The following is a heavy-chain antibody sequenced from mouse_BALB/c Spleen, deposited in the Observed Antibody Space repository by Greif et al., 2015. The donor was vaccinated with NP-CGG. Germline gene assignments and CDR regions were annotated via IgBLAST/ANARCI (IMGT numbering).Heavy chain of an antibody. V-gene: IGHV1-7*01. CDR2: INPSTGYT. CDR1: GYTFTSYW. J-gene: IGHJ2*01. Sequence: VQLQQSGAELAKPGASVKMSCKASGYTFTSYWMHWVKQRPGQGLEWIGYINPSTGYTEYNQKFKDKATLTADKSSSTAYMQLSSLTSEDSAVYYCARGGTVVDPFDYWGQGTTLTVSS. D-gene: IGHD1-1*01. CDR3: ARGGTVVDPFDY.